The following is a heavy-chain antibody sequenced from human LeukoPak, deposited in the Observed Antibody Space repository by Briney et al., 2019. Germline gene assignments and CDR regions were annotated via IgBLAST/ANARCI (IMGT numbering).Heavy chain of an antibody. CDR1: GFTFSSYA. J-gene: IGHJ1*01. D-gene: IGHD6-19*01. Sequence: GGSLRLSCAASGFTFSSYAMSWVRQAPGKELEWVSAISGSGGSTYYADSVKGRFTISRDNSKNTLYLQMNSLRAEDTAVYYCAKGPGYSSGWSSAEYFQHWGQGTLVTVSS. V-gene: IGHV3-23*01. CDR2: ISGSGGST. CDR3: AKGPGYSSGWSSAEYFQH.